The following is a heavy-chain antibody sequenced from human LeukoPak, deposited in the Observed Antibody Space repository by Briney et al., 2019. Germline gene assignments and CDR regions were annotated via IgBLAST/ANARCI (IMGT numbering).Heavy chain of an antibody. Sequence: TETLSLTCTVSGGSISSSSYYWGWIRQPPGKGLEWIGSIYYSGSTNYNPSLKTRVTISVDTSKNQFSLKLSSVTAADTAVYYCARVLDHYDSSGPYWAGWFGPWGQGTLVTVSS. CDR3: ARVLDHYDSSGPYWAGWFGP. V-gene: IGHV4-39*07. CDR1: GGSISSSSYY. D-gene: IGHD3-22*01. J-gene: IGHJ5*02. CDR2: IYYSGST.